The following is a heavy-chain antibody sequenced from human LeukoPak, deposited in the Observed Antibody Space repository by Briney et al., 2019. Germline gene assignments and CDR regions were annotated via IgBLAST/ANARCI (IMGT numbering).Heavy chain of an antibody. CDR3: ARQTGSGLFTLP. J-gene: IGHJ4*02. CDR2: ISSSSSTI. Sequence: GGSLRLSCAASGFTFSSYGMTWVRQAPGKGLEWVSYISSSSSTIYHADSVKGRFTISRDNAKNSLYLQLNSLRAEDTAVYYCARQTGSGLFTLPGGQGTLVTVSS. CDR1: GFTFSSYG. V-gene: IGHV3-48*01. D-gene: IGHD3-10*01.